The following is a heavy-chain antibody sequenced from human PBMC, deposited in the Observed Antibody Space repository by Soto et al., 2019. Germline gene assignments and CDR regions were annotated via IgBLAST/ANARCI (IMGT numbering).Heavy chain of an antibody. CDR3: ARALGYNDGDKAHDYGMDV. V-gene: IGHV3-30*16. Sequence: QEQLVESGGGVVQPGRSLRISCAASGFTFTAYGMHWVRQAPGKGLEWVAVISYDGTNKYYADSVKGRFTVSRDNSQYMLYLQMNSLRTEDTAVYYCARALGYNDGDKAHDYGMDVWGQGTTVTVSS. CDR2: ISYDGTNK. J-gene: IGHJ6*02. CDR1: GFTFTAYG. D-gene: IGHD5-18*01.